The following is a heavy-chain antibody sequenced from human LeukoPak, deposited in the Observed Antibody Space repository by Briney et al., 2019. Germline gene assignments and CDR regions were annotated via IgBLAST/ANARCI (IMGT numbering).Heavy chain of an antibody. CDR2: INPNSGGT. V-gene: IGHV1-2*02. CDR3: VRDANSGGLNWDYP. Sequence: ASVTVSFTASGYTFTGYYMHWVRQAPGQGLEWMGWINPNSGGTNYAQKFQGSVTMTSDTSISTAYMELSRLRSDDTAVYYGVRDANSGGLNWDYPGGQGTLVTVSS. D-gene: IGHD4/OR15-4a*01. J-gene: IGHJ5*02. CDR1: GYTFTGYY.